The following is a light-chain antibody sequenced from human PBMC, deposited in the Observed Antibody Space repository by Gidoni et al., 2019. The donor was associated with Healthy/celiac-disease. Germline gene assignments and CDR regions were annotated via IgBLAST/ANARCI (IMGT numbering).Light chain of an antibody. CDR3: QQYNNWLTWT. J-gene: IGKJ1*01. CDR1: QSVSSN. V-gene: IGKV3-15*01. CDR2: GAS. Sequence: ELVMTQSPATLSVSPGERATLSCRASQSVSSNLAWYQQKPGQAPRLLIYGASPRATGIPARFSGSGSGTEFTLTISSLQSEDFAVYYCQQYNNWLTWTFXQXTKVEIK.